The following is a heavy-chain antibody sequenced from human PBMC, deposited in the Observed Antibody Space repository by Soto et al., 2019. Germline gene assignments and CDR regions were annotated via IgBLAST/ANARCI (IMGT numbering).Heavy chain of an antibody. Sequence: QVQLVQSGAEVKKPGSSVKVSCKASGGTFSSYAISWVRQAPGQGLEWMGGIIPIFGTANYAQKFQGRVTITVDESTSTAYMELSSLRSEDTAVYYCARGIVVVAAATAYYYDSSGYKYYGMDVWGQGTTVTVSS. D-gene: IGHD3-22*01. J-gene: IGHJ6*02. CDR2: IIPIFGTA. CDR1: GGTFSSYA. CDR3: ARGIVVVAAATAYYYDSSGYKYYGMDV. V-gene: IGHV1-69*01.